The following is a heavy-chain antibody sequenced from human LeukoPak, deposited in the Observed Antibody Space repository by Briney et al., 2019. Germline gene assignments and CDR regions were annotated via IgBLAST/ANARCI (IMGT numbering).Heavy chain of an antibody. Sequence: PGGSLRLSCAASAFTFSRYGIHWVRQAPGKGLEWVAFIRYDGDIKYYADSVKGRFAISRDNSKNTLYLQMNSLRAEDTAVYYCARVSQVLAAADYWGQGTLVTVSS. J-gene: IGHJ4*02. CDR3: ARVSQVLAAADY. CDR2: IRYDGDIK. D-gene: IGHD6-13*01. V-gene: IGHV3-30*02. CDR1: AFTFSRYG.